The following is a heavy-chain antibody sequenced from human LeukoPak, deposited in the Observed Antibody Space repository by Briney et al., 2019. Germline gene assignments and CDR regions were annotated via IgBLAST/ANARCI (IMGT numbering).Heavy chain of an antibody. CDR2: INYSGTT. CDR1: AGSISTYY. Sequence: PSETLSLTCTVSAGSISTYYWNWIRQTPGKGLEWIGYINYSGTTNYNPSLKRRATILVVASKNQFSLRLSSVSAADTAVYYCARERAAPGSYYYYGMDVWGQGTTVTVSS. J-gene: IGHJ6*01. D-gene: IGHD3-10*01. V-gene: IGHV4-59*01. CDR3: ARERAAPGSYYYYGMDV.